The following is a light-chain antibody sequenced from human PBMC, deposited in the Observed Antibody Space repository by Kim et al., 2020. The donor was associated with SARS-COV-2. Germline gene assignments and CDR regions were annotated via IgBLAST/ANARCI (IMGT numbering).Light chain of an antibody. CDR3: QQSYSTPQMYT. Sequence: SVGDRVTITCRASQSINSYLNWYQQRPGTAPKLLFYAASSLQSGVPSRFSGSGSGTDFTLTISSLQPGDSATYYCQQSYSTPQMYTFGQGTKLEI. V-gene: IGKV1-39*01. J-gene: IGKJ2*01. CDR2: AAS. CDR1: QSINSY.